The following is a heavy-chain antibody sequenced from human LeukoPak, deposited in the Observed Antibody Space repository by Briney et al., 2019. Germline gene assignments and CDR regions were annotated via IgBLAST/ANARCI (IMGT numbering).Heavy chain of an antibody. Sequence: SETLSLTCAVYGGSFSGYYWSWIRQPPGKGLEWIGEINHSGSTNYNPSLKSRVTISVDTSKNQFSLKLSSVTAADTAVYYCARGAEGDDSSGYLDYWGQGTLVTVSS. CDR3: ARGAEGDDSSGYLDY. CDR2: INHSGST. V-gene: IGHV4-34*01. CDR1: GGSFSGYY. D-gene: IGHD3-22*01. J-gene: IGHJ4*02.